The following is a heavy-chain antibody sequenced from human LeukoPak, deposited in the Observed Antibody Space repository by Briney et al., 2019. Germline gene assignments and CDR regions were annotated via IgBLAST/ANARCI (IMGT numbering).Heavy chain of an antibody. CDR3: ARDDCSTPTCFPYYYYGMDV. Sequence: GGSLRLSCAASGFTFSRFWMGWVRQAPGKGLGWVANIKQDGSEKYYADSVKGRFTISRDNAKNSLYLQMNSLRAEDSAVYYCARDDCSTPTCFPYYYYGMDVWGQGTTVTVSS. J-gene: IGHJ6*02. CDR2: IKQDGSEK. D-gene: IGHD2-2*01. V-gene: IGHV3-7*01. CDR1: GFTFSRFW.